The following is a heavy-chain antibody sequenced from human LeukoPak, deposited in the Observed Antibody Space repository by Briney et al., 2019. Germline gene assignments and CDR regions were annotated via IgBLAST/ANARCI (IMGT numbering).Heavy chain of an antibody. CDR3: ARARFGYNRGPFDY. V-gene: IGHV3-30*03. Sequence: GRSLRLSCAASGFIFSNYGMHWVRQAPGKGLEWVAFISYDGSNKHYADSVKGRFTISRDNSKNTLYLQMNSLRPEDTAVYYCARARFGYNRGPFDYWGQGILVTVSS. J-gene: IGHJ4*02. D-gene: IGHD5-24*01. CDR1: GFIFSNYG. CDR2: ISYDGSNK.